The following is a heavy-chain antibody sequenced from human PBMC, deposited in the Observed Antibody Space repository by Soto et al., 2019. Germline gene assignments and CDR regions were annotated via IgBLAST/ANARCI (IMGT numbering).Heavy chain of an antibody. J-gene: IGHJ4*02. Sequence: SETLSLTCTVSGGSISSYYWSWIRPPPGKGLEWIGYIYYSGSTNYFPSLKSRATISVDTSRNQFSLNLTSVTAADTAVYYCGRLGDYYQAFDYWGQGALVTVSS. V-gene: IGHV4-59*08. CDR1: GGSISSYY. D-gene: IGHD3-22*01. CDR3: GRLGDYYQAFDY. CDR2: IYYSGST.